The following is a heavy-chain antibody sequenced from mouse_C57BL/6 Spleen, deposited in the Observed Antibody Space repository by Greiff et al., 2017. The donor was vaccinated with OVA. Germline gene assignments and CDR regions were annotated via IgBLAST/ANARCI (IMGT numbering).Heavy chain of an antibody. CDR2: IHPSDSDT. CDR1: GYTFTSYW. D-gene: IGHD1-1*01. V-gene: IGHV1-74*01. CDR3: AIEKSHYYGSRAWFAY. Sequence: QVQLQQPGAELVKPGASVKVSCKASGYTFTSYWMHWVKQRPGQGLEWIGRIHPSDSDTNYNQKFKGKATLTVDKSSSTAYMQLSSMTAEDSAVFYCAIEKSHYYGSRAWFAYWGQGTLVTVSA. J-gene: IGHJ3*01.